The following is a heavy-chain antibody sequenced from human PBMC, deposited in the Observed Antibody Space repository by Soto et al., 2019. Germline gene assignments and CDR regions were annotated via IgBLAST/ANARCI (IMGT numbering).Heavy chain of an antibody. J-gene: IGHJ4*02. CDR1: RYTFTSYG. Sequence: QVQLVQSGAEVKKPGASVKVSCKASRYTFTSYGMHWVRQAPGQRLEWMGWINAGNGDTKYSQKFQGRITITRDTSASTVYMELSSLRSEDTAVHYCARDGAVAGNINFDCWGQGTLVTVSS. V-gene: IGHV1-3*01. D-gene: IGHD6-19*01. CDR3: ARDGAVAGNINFDC. CDR2: INAGNGDT.